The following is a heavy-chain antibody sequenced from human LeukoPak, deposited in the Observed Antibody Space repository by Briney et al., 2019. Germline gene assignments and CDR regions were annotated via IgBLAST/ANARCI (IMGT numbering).Heavy chain of an antibody. D-gene: IGHD2-2*01. V-gene: IGHV3-48*01. Sequence: GGSLRLSCAASGFTFSSYSMNWVRRAPGKGLEWVSYISSSSRTIYYADYVKARFTISRDNAKNSLYLQMNSLRGEDTAVYYCARRYCGSTSCLLDYWGQGTLVTVSS. CDR3: ARRYCGSTSCLLDY. J-gene: IGHJ4*02. CDR2: ISSSSRTI. CDR1: GFTFSSYS.